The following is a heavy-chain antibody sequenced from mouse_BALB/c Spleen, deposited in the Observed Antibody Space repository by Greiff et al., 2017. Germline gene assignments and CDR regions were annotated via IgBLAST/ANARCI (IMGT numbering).Heavy chain of an antibody. D-gene: IGHD2-10*02. CDR2: ISSGGSYT. J-gene: IGHJ2*01. CDR3: ARYGNYDFDY. V-gene: IGHV5-9-3*01. CDR1: GFTFSSYA. Sequence: EVKLMESGGGLVKPGGSLKLSCAASGFTFSSYAMSWVRQTPEKGLEWVATISSGGSYTYYPDSVKGRFTISRDNAKNTLYLQMSSLRSEDTAMYYCARYGNYDFDYWGQGTTLTVSS.